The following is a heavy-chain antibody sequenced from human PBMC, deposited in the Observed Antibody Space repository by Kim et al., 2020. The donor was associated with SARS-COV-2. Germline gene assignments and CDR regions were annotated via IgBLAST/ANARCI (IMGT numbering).Heavy chain of an antibody. D-gene: IGHD4-17*01. CDR2: TYYSGST. CDR3: ARVYGPTEAFDY. V-gene: IGHV4-61*01. CDR1: GDSVSSGIYY. J-gene: IGHJ4*02. Sequence: SETLSLTCTVSGDSVSSGIYYWSWLRQPPGKGLEWVGYTYYSGSTNYNPSLKSRVIISVDRSKKQFSLNLYSVTTADTAVYYCARVYGPTEAFDYWGQGT.